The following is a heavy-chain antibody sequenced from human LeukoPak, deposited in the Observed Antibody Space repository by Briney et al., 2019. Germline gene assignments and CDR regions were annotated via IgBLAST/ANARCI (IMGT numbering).Heavy chain of an antibody. CDR1: GGSFSGYY. CDR3: ARRRQYNSSLFWNVDL. V-gene: IGHV4-34*01. CDR2: INHSGNT. Sequence: PSETLSLTCAVYGGSFSGYYWSWIRQPPGKGLEWIGEINHSGNTNYNPSLKSRVTISVDTSKNQSSLKLTSVTAADTAVYYCARRRQYNSSLFWNVDLWGRGTLVTGSS. D-gene: IGHD1-1*01. J-gene: IGHJ2*01.